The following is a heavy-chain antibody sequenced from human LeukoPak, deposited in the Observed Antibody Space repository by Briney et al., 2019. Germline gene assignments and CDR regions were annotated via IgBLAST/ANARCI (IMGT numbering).Heavy chain of an antibody. Sequence: VASVKVSCKASGGTFSSYTISWVRQAPGQGLEWMGRIIPILGIANYAQKFQGRVTITADKSTSTAYMELSSLRSEDTAVYYCARDGIAGGYRGYGNFDYWGQGTLVTVSS. CDR3: ARDGIAGGYRGYGNFDY. CDR2: IIPILGIA. V-gene: IGHV1-69*04. CDR1: GGTFSSYT. D-gene: IGHD5-12*01. J-gene: IGHJ4*02.